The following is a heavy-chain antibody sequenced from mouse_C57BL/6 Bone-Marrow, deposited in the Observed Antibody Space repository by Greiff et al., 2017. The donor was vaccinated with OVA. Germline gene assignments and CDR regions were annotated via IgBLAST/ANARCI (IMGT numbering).Heavy chain of an antibody. V-gene: IGHV10-1*01. CDR1: GFSFNTYA. CDR3: VRHRGDGLGFDY. CDR2: IRSKSNNYAT. Sequence: EVQLVESGGGLVQPKGSLKLSCAASGFSFNTYAMNWVRQAPGKGLEWVARIRSKSNNYATYYADSVKDRFTISRDDSESMLYLQMNNLKTEDTAMYYCVRHRGDGLGFDYWGQGTTLTVSS. J-gene: IGHJ2*01. D-gene: IGHD2-3*01.